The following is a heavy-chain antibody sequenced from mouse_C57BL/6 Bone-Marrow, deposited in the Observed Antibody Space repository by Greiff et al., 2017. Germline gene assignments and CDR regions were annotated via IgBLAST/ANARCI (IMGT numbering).Heavy chain of an antibody. CDR2: IYPRSGNT. CDR1: GYTFTSYG. V-gene: IGHV1-81*01. CDR3: ASAVTKYFDF. D-gene: IGHD2-13*01. Sequence: VQLQQSGAELARPGASVKLSCKASGYTFTSYGISWVKQRTGQGLEWIGEIYPRSGNTYYNEKFKGKATLTADKSSSTAYMELRSLTSEDSAVYFCASAVTKYFDFWGTGTTVTVSS. J-gene: IGHJ1*03.